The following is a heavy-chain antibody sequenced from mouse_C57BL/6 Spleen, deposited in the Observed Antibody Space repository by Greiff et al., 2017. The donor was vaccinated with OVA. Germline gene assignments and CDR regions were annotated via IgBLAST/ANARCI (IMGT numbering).Heavy chain of an antibody. CDR2: INPSSGYT. V-gene: IGHV1-4*01. D-gene: IGHD4-1*01. CDR1: GYTFTSYT. CDR3: ARMGELDYIDY. Sequence: VQLQQSGAELARPGASVKMSCKASGYTFTSYTMHWVKQRPGQGLEWIGYINPSSGYTTYTQKFKDKATLTADKSSSTAYMQLSSLTSEDSAVYYCARMGELDYIDYWGQGTTLTVSS. J-gene: IGHJ2*01.